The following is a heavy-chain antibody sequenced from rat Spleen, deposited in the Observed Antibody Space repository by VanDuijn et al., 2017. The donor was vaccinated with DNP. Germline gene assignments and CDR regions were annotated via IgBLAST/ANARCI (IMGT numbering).Heavy chain of an antibody. D-gene: IGHD1-1*01. V-gene: IGHV5-31*01. CDR3: ARGRGYYSDWYFDF. CDR1: RFTFNNYW. J-gene: IGHJ1*01. Sequence: EVQLVESGGDLVQPGRSLKLSCVASRFTFNNYWMTWIRQVPGKGLEWVASITISGGNTYYPDSVKGRFTISRDNTKNTLYLQMNSLRSEDTATYYCARGRGYYSDWYFDFWGPGTMVTVSS. CDR2: ITISGGNT.